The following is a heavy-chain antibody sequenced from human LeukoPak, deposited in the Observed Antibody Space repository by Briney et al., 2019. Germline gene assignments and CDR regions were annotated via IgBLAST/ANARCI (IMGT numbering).Heavy chain of an antibody. CDR3: ARARGGGYDSSGYYYLPDY. CDR1: GYTFTSYY. D-gene: IGHD3-22*01. CDR2: ISPSGGTT. Sequence: ASVKVSCTASGYTFTSYYMHWVRQAPGQGLEWTGIISPSGGTTNYAQKFQGRVTITADESTSTAYMELSSLRSEDTAVYYCARARGGGYDSSGYYYLPDYWGQGTLVTVSS. J-gene: IGHJ4*02. V-gene: IGHV1-46*01.